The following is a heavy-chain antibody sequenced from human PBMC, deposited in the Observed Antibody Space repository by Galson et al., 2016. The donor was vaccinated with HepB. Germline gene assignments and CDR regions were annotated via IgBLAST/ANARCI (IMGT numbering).Heavy chain of an antibody. Sequence: SLRLSCAASGFTFSDYSMNWVRQAPGKGLEWVSYINSNRRTIYYADSARGRFTISRDNAKNSLYLQMNSLRDEDTGLYFCARDPGVVPFFDPWGQRTLGTVSS. CDR2: INSNRRTI. V-gene: IGHV3-48*02. D-gene: IGHD2-15*01. CDR3: ARDPGVVPFFDP. CDR1: GFTFSDYS. J-gene: IGHJ5*02.